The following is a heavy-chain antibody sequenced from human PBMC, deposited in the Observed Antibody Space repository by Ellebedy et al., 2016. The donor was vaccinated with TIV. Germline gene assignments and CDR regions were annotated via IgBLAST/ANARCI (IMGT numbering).Heavy chain of an antibody. CDR3: VCNSDWFDY. D-gene: IGHD2/OR15-2a*01. Sequence: GGSLRLSXVGSGITLRNYWMTWVRQAPGRGLEWVANMSPDRSAKFYVDSVRGRFTISRDNAKDSLFLQMNSLRAEDTAVYYCVCNSDWFDYWGQGTLVTVSS. J-gene: IGHJ5*01. CDR1: GITLRNYW. CDR2: MSPDRSAK. V-gene: IGHV3-7*01.